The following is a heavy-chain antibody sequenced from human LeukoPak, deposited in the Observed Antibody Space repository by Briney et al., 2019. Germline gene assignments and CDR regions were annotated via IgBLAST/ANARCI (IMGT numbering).Heavy chain of an antibody. CDR1: GLTFSSAW. Sequence: GGSLRLSCTTSGLTFSSAWMTWVRLAPGRGLEWVGRIRSKSHGGTTDYAEPVKGRFIISRDDSKNTVYLQMNSLKTEDTGDYLCTTVGVYYYDHWGQGTQVTVSS. CDR2: IRSKSHGGTT. D-gene: IGHD3-22*01. V-gene: IGHV3-15*01. J-gene: IGHJ5*02. CDR3: TTVGVYYYDH.